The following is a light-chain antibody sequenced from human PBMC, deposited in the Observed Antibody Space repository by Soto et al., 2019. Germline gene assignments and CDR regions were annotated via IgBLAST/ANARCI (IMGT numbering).Light chain of an antibody. V-gene: IGLV2-14*01. CDR3: SSYTSSSTYV. J-gene: IGLJ1*01. CDR1: SSDVGGYNY. Sequence: QSALTQPASVSGSPGQSITIACTGTSSDVGGYNYVSWYQQYPGKAPRLVISDVSNRPSGVSNRFSGSKSGNSASLTISGLQAEDEADYYCSSYTSSSTYVFGTVTKVTVL. CDR2: DVS.